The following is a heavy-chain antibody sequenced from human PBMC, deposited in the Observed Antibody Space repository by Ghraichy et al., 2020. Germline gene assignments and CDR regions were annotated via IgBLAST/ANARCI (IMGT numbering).Heavy chain of an antibody. D-gene: IGHD2-2*01. CDR1: GGSISSNDYY. CDR3: ARHDCTTISCLYAHFDC. Sequence: SETLSLTCTVSGGSISSNDYYWGWIRQPPGKGLEWIGSIEHSGSTYYNPSLKSRVSISIDQSGNQFSLKLSSVTATDTAMYYCARHDCTTISCLYAHFDCWGQGTLVSVSS. J-gene: IGHJ4*02. CDR2: IEHSGST. V-gene: IGHV4-39*01.